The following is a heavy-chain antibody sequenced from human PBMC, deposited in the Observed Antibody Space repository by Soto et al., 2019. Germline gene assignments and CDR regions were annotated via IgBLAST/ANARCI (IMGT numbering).Heavy chain of an antibody. V-gene: IGHV4-30-2*01. CDR3: ARGGLLPDY. J-gene: IGHJ4*02. CDR1: GGSTSSGCYS. Sequence: QLQLQESGSGLVKPSQTLSLTCAVSGGSTSSGCYSWSWLRQPPGKGLEWIGYIYHSGSTYYNPSLKSRVTISVDRSKNQFSLKLSSVTAADTAVYYCARGGLLPDYWGQGTLVTVSS. CDR2: IYHSGST. D-gene: IGHD6-19*01.